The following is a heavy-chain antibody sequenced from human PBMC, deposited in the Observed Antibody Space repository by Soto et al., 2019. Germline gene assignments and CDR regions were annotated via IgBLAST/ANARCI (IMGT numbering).Heavy chain of an antibody. CDR2: IYWDDDK. J-gene: IGHJ4*02. D-gene: IGHD3-3*01. CDR1: GFSLTTSGVG. Sequence: QITLNESGPTQVKPRQNLTLTCTFSGFSLTTSGVGVGWIRQSPGKAPEWLALIYWDDDKRYSPSLKSRLTITQDTSKNQVVLTMADLDPADTATYYCAHRVLRTVFGLVTTTAIYFDFWGQGTPVAVSS. CDR3: AHRVLRTVFGLVTTTAIYFDF. V-gene: IGHV2-5*02.